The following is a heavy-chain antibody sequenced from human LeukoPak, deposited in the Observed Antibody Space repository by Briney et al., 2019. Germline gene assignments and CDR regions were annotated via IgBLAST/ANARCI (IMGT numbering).Heavy chain of an antibody. V-gene: IGHV3-9*01. CDR3: AKSRGFMTTDAFDI. CDR2: ISWNSGSI. J-gene: IGHJ3*02. Sequence: GGSLRLSCAASGFTFDDYAMPWVRRAPGKGLEWVSGISWNSGSIGYADSVKGRFTISRDNAKNSLYLQMNSLRAEDTALYYCAKSRGFMTTDAFDIWGQGTMVTVSS. CDR1: GFTFDDYA. D-gene: IGHD3-10*01.